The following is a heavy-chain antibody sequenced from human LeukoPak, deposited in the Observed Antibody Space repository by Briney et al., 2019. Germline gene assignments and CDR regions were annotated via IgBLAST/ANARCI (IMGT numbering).Heavy chain of an antibody. CDR3: ATRDGSGTPYDY. V-gene: IGHV3-66*01. D-gene: IGHD3-10*01. J-gene: IGHJ4*02. CDR2: IFRSGTT. CDR1: GFTVSNNY. Sequence: GGSLRLSCAASGFTVSNNYMSWVRQAPGKGLEWVSVIFRSGTTYCADSVKGRFTISRDNSKNTLYLQTNSLRVEDTAVYYCATRDGSGTPYDYWGQGTLVTVSS.